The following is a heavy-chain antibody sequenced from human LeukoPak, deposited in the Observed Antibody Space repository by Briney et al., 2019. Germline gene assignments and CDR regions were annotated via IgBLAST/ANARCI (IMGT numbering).Heavy chain of an antibody. CDR3: ARTPARSGWAYYFDY. D-gene: IGHD6-19*01. CDR1: GDSIRSDR. CDR2: IYHTATT. V-gene: IGHV4-4*09. J-gene: IGHJ4*02. Sequence: PSETLPLTCAVSGDSIRSDRWNWIRQIPGKGLEWIGYIYHTATTNYNHSFRTRVTMSLDTSNNQFSLRLTSVTAADTAVYYCARTPARSGWAYYFDYWGQGALVTVSS.